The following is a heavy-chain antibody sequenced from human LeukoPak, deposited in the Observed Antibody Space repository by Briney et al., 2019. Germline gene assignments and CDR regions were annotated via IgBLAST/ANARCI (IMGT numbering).Heavy chain of an antibody. CDR2: ISSSGSTI. Sequence: PGGSLRLSCAASGFTFSDYYMSWIRQAPGQGLEWVSYISSSGSTIYYADSVKGRFTISRDNAKNSMYLQMNNLRAEDTAVYYCARDSMVRGVIILWGQGTLVTVSS. D-gene: IGHD3-10*01. V-gene: IGHV3-11*01. J-gene: IGHJ4*02. CDR1: GFTFSDYY. CDR3: ARDSMVRGVIIL.